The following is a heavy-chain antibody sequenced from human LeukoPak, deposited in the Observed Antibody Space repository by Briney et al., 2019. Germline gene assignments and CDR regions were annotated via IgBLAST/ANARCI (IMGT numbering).Heavy chain of an antibody. D-gene: IGHD3-3*01. CDR1: GYTFTGYY. CDR2: INPNSGGT. CDR3: AREEWPHYYYYKDV. J-gene: IGHJ6*03. Sequence: ASVKVSCKASGYTFTGYYMHWVRQAPGQGLEWMGRINPNSGGTNYAQKFQGRVTMTRDTSISTAYMELSRLRSDDTAVYYCAREEWPHYYYYKDVWGKGTTVTVSS. V-gene: IGHV1-2*06.